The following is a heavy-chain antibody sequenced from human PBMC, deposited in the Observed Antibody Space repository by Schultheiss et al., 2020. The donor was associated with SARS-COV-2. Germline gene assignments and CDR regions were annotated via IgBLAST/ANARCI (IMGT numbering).Heavy chain of an antibody. CDR3: ARWGYGSGSLRRFAWFDP. Sequence: SETLSLTCAVYGGSFSGYYWSWIRQPPGKGLEWIGEINHSGSTKYNPSLKSRVTISVDTSKNQFSLKLTSVTAADTAVYYCARWGYGSGSLRRFAWFDPWGQGTLVTVSS. V-gene: IGHV4-34*01. CDR1: GGSFSGYY. D-gene: IGHD3-10*01. J-gene: IGHJ5*02. CDR2: INHSGST.